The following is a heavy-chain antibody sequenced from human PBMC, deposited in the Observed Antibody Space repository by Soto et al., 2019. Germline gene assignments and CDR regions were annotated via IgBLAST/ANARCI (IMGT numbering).Heavy chain of an antibody. V-gene: IGHV4-31*11. Sequence: QVQLQESGPGLLKPSQTLSLTCDVSNGYINSGGFYWSWIRQHPGKGLEWIGYIFHSGSTLYNPSLNSRVTLSADTSKNQLSLNLRSVTVADTAVYYCARGGIAGRWFDPWGQGILVTVSS. CDR3: ARGGIAGRWFDP. J-gene: IGHJ5*02. D-gene: IGHD6-13*01. CDR1: NGYINSGGFY. CDR2: IFHSGST.